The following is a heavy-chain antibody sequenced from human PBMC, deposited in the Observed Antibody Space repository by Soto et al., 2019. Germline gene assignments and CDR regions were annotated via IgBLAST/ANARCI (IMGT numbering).Heavy chain of an antibody. CDR1: GYTFTSYY. CDR2: INPITGGT. V-gene: IGHV1-2*02. D-gene: IGHD3-22*01. Sequence: GASVKVSCKASGYTFTSYYIHWVRQAPGQGLEWMGWINPITGGTNYAPKFQGRVTMTRDTSITTAYMELSRLRSDDTSVYYCARNYYDSSDRDDLDYWGQGTPVTVSS. CDR3: ARNYYDSSDRDDLDY. J-gene: IGHJ4*02.